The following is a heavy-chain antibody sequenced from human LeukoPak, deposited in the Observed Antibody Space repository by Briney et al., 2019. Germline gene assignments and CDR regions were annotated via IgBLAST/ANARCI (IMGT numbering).Heavy chain of an antibody. D-gene: IGHD6-13*01. CDR3: AKDRAQQLLPYDY. CDR1: GFTFSSYA. V-gene: IGHV3-23*01. Sequence: PGGSLRLSCAASGFTFSSYAMSWVRQAPGKGLEWVSAISGSDSSTYYADSVKGRFTISRDNSKNTLYLQMNSLRAEDTAVYYCAKDRAQQLLPYDYWGQGILATVSS. J-gene: IGHJ4*02. CDR2: ISGSDSST.